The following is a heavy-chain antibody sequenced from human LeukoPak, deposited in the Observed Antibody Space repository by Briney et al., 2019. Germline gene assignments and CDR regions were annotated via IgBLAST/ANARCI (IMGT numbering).Heavy chain of an antibody. V-gene: IGHV5-51*01. CDR1: GYSFSSYW. CDR2: IYPGGSET. D-gene: IGHD5-24*01. J-gene: IGHJ4*02. Sequence: GESLKISCKGIGYSFSSYWNAWVRQRPGKGLEWMGIIYPGGSETRYDPSFQGQVTISADSSTSTAYLQWSSLRASDSAMYYCARASRDGYNQNFDHWGQGTLVTVSS. CDR3: ARASRDGYNQNFDH.